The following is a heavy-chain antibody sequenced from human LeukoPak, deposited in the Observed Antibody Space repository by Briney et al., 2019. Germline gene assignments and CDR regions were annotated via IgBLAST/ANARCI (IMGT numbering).Heavy chain of an antibody. CDR1: GASISGYY. V-gene: IGHV4-59*01. J-gene: IGHJ4*02. CDR2: MYYSGGT. CDR3: AGTGLFFDY. D-gene: IGHD7-27*01. Sequence: SETLSLTCGVSGASISGYYWSWIRQPPGKGLEWMGHMYYSGGTTYNPALKSRASISLDRSKKHFSLELSSVTAADTAVYYCAGTGLFFDYWSQGTLVTVSS.